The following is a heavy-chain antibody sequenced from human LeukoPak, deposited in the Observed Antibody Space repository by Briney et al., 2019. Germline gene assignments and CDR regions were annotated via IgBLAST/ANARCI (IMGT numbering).Heavy chain of an antibody. J-gene: IGHJ1*01. CDR1: GYTFTSYD. Sequence: ASVKVSCKASGYTFTSYDINWVRQATGQGLEWMGWMNPNSGNTGYAQKFQGRVTMTRNTSISTAYMELSSLRSEDTAVYYCARDFQPYCSSTSCYKEYFQHWGQGTLVTVSS. V-gene: IGHV1-8*01. CDR3: ARDFQPYCSSTSCYKEYFQH. D-gene: IGHD2-2*01. CDR2: MNPNSGNT.